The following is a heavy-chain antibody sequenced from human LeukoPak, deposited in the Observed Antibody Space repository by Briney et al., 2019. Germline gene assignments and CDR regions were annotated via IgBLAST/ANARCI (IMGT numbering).Heavy chain of an antibody. V-gene: IGHV4-34*01. CDR3: ARGLVGYSSSWYLNWFDP. Sequence: SETLSLTCAVHGGSFSGYYWSWIRQPPGKGLEWIGEINHSGSTNYNPSLKSRVTISVDTSKNQFSLKLSSVTAADTAVYYCARGLVGYSSSWYLNWFDPWGQGTLVTVSS. D-gene: IGHD6-13*01. CDR2: INHSGST. CDR1: GGSFSGYY. J-gene: IGHJ5*02.